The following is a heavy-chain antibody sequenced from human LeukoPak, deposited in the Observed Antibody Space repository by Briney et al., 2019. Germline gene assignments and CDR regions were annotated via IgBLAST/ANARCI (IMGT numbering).Heavy chain of an antibody. CDR2: IYPGDSDT. Sequence: KYGESLKISCKGSGYSLTSYWIGWVRQMPGKGLEWMGIIYPGDSDTRYSPSFQGQVTISADKSISTAYLQWSSLKASDTAMYYCARTSGAWKDYFDYWGQGTLVTVSS. V-gene: IGHV5-51*01. D-gene: IGHD1-1*01. CDR3: ARTSGAWKDYFDY. CDR1: GYSLTSYW. J-gene: IGHJ4*02.